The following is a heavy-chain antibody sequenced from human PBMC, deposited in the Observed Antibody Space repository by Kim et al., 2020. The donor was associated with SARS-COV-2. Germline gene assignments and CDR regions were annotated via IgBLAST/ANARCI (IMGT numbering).Heavy chain of an antibody. V-gene: IGHV5-51*01. CDR2: IYPDDSDT. D-gene: IGHD2-15*01. CDR3: GRLGRGCSGGTCYSDY. J-gene: IGHJ4*02. Sequence: GESLQISCNGSGYSFTSYWIGWVRQMPGKGLEWMGIIYPDDSDTRYSPSFQGQVTISADKSITTAYLQWSSLKASDTAMYYWGRLGRGCSGGTCYSDYWGQGTLVTVSS. CDR1: GYSFTSYW.